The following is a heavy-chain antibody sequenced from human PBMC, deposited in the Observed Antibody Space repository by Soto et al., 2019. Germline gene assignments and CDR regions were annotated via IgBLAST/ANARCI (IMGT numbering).Heavy chain of an antibody. CDR2: INPSGGST. Sequence: QVQLVQSGAEVKKPGASVKVSCKASGYTFTSYYMHWVRQAPGQGLEWMGIINPSGGSTSYAQKFQGRCTMTRDRSTSTVYMELSSLRSDDTAVYYCATADVYSAVADPGGSSYHVDYWGQGTLVTVSS. CDR3: ATADVYSAVADPGGSSYHVDY. CDR1: GYTFTSYY. V-gene: IGHV1-46*01. D-gene: IGHD6-19*01. J-gene: IGHJ4*02.